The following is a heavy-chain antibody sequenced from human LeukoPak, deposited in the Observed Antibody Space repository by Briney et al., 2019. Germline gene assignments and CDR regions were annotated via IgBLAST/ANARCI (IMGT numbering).Heavy chain of an antibody. V-gene: IGHV3-53*01. D-gene: IGHD5-12*01. CDR2: IYSGGST. CDR1: GFTVSSNY. CDR3: ASGLVATPENAFDI. Sequence: PGGSLRLSCAASGFTVSSNYMSWVRQAPGKGLEWVSVIYSGGSTYYADSVKGRFTISRDNSKNTLYLQMNSLRAEDTAVYYCASGLVATPENAFDIWGQGTMVTVSS. J-gene: IGHJ3*02.